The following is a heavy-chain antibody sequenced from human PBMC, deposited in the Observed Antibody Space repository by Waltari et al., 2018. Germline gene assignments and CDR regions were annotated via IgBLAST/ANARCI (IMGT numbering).Heavy chain of an antibody. Sequence: QVQLVQSGAEVKKPRASVKVSCKASGYTFTSYGISWVRQAPGQGLEWMGWISAYNGNTNYAEKFQGRVTITADTSTDTAYMELSSLRSEDTAVYYCPTAGVATVYFDYWGQGTLVTVSS. CDR1: GYTFTSYG. V-gene: IGHV1-18*01. CDR3: PTAGVATVYFDY. CDR2: ISAYNGNT. J-gene: IGHJ4*02. D-gene: IGHD5-12*01.